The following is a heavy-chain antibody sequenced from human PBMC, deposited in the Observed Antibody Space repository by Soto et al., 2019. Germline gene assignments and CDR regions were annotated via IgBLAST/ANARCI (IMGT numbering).Heavy chain of an antibody. D-gene: IGHD4-17*01. V-gene: IGHV4-30-2*01. CDR2: IYHSGST. CDR1: GGSISSGGYS. J-gene: IGHJ4*02. Sequence: SETLSLTCAVSGGSISSGGYSWSWIRQPPGKGLEWIGYIYHSGSTYYNPSLKSRVTISVDRSKNQFSLKLSSVTAADTAVYYCASGTTVTSPFDYWGQGTLVTVSS. CDR3: ASGTTVTSPFDY.